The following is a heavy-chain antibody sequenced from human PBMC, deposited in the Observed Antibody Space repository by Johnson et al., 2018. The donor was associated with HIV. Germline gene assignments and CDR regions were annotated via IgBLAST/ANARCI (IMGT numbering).Heavy chain of an antibody. V-gene: IGHV3-11*04. CDR2: ISSSGSTI. CDR3: ARDSYNFWSGYPDAFDI. CDR1: GFSFSDHY. J-gene: IGHJ3*02. Sequence: QVQLVESGGGLVKPGGSLRLSCAASGFSFSDHYMSWIRQAPGKGLEWVSYISSSGSTIYYADSVKGRFTISRDNAKNSLYLQMNSLRAEDTAVYYCARDSYNFWSGYPDAFDIWGQGTMVTVSS. D-gene: IGHD3-3*01.